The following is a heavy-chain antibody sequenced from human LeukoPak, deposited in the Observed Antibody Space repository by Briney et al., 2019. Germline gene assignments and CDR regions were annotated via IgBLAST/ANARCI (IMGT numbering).Heavy chain of an antibody. CDR3: ARDNGFYFVAGTFDY. CDR2: ISYDGSNK. V-gene: IGHV3-30*04. J-gene: IGHJ4*02. Sequence: GGSLRLSCAASGFTFSSYAMHWVRQAPGKGLEWVAVISYDGSNKYYADSVKGRFTISRDNSKNTLYLQMNSLRAEDTGVYYCARDNGFYFVAGTFDYWGQGTLVTVSS. CDR1: GFTFSSYA. D-gene: IGHD6-19*01.